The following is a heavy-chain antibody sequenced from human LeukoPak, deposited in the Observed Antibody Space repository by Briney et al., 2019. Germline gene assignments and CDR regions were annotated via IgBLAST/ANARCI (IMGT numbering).Heavy chain of an antibody. V-gene: IGHV3-23*01. CDR2: NSGSGGST. J-gene: IGHJ6*02. Sequence: GGSLRLSCAASGFTFSSYAMSWVRQAPGKGLEWVSANSGSGGSTYYADSVKGRFTISRDNSKNTLYLQMNSLRAEDTAVYYCAKTLEPWSYSSSWYDFYYGMDVWGQGTTVTVSS. CDR3: AKTLEPWSYSSSWYDFYYGMDV. D-gene: IGHD6-13*01. CDR1: GFTFSSYA.